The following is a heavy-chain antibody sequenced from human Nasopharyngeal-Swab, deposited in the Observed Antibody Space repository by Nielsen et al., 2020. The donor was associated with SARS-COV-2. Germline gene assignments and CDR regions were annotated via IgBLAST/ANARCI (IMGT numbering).Heavy chain of an antibody. CDR2: IYYSGST. CDR1: GCSISSYS. CDR3: ARTAGYYYMDV. Sequence: SCAVSGCSISSYSWSWIRLPPGKGLEWVGYIYYSGSTNYSPSLKSRVTISVDTSKNQFSLKLNSVTAADTAVYYCARTAGYYYMDVWGKGTTVTVSS. J-gene: IGHJ6*03. V-gene: IGHV4-59*01. D-gene: IGHD6-13*01.